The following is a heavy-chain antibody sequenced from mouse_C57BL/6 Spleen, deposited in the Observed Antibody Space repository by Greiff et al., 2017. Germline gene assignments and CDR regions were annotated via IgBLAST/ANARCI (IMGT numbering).Heavy chain of an antibody. CDR2: IWTGGGT. CDR1: GFSLTSYA. CDR3: ARKWDPYVSSLYFDV. Sequence: VQLQQSGPGLVAPSQSLSITCTVSGFSLTSYAISWVRQPPGKGLEWLGVIWTGGGTNYNSALKSRLSISKDNSKSQVFLKMNSRQTDDTARYYWARKWDPYVSSLYFDVWGTGTTVTVAS. V-gene: IGHV2-9-1*01. D-gene: IGHD1-1*01. J-gene: IGHJ1*03.